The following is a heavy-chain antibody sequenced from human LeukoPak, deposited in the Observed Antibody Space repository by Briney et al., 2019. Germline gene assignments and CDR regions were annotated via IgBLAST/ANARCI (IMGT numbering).Heavy chain of an antibody. CDR2: ISGSGGST. V-gene: IGHV3-23*01. D-gene: IGHD2-8*01. J-gene: IGHJ4*02. CDR3: AKDPLLYCTNGVCYTSGYDSFFY. Sequence: GGSLRLSCAASGSTFSSYAMSWVRQAPGKGLEWVSAISGSGGSTYYADSVKGRFTISRDNSKNTLYLQMNSLRAEDTAVYYCAKDPLLYCTNGVCYTSGYDSFFYWGQGTLVTVSS. CDR1: GSTFSSYA.